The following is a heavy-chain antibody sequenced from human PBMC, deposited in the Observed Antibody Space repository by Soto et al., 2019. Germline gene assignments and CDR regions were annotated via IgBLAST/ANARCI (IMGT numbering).Heavy chain of an antibody. V-gene: IGHV3-30*18. CDR1: GFTFSSYG. D-gene: IGHD5-12*01. CDR2: LSYDGSNK. Sequence: QVQLVESGGGVVQPGRSLRLSCAASGFTFSSYGMHWVRQAPGKGLEWVAVLSYDGSNKYYADSVKGRFTISRDNSKNTLYLQMNSLRAEDTAVYYCAKADSGYDSPFDYWGQGTLVTVSS. CDR3: AKADSGYDSPFDY. J-gene: IGHJ4*02.